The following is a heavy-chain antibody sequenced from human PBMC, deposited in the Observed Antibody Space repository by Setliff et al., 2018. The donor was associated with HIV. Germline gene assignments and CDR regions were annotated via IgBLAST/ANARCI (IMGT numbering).Heavy chain of an antibody. V-gene: IGHV1-69*11. J-gene: IGHJ5*02. CDR1: GGTFSNYG. CDR2: INPSGGST. D-gene: IGHD6-13*01. Sequence: ASVKVSCKASGGTFSNYGTSWVRQAPGQGLEWMGIINPSGGSTSYAQKFQGRVTITADASTSTAYMELSSLSSEDTAVYYCARDQPTVYYTSWYDSGEYNWFDPWGQGTLVTVSS. CDR3: ARDQPTVYYTSWYDSGEYNWFDP.